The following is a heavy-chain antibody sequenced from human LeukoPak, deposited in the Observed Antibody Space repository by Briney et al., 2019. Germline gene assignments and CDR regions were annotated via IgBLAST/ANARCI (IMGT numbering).Heavy chain of an antibody. Sequence: RASVKVSCKASGGTFSSYAISWVRQAPGQGLEWMGGIIPIFGTANYAQKFQGRVTITADESTSTAYMELSSLRSEDTAVYYCARTTVVTPGAYYYYYMDVWGKGTTVTVSS. CDR1: GGTFSSYA. V-gene: IGHV1-69*13. CDR3: ARTTVVTPGAYYYYYMDV. J-gene: IGHJ6*03. D-gene: IGHD4-23*01. CDR2: IIPIFGTA.